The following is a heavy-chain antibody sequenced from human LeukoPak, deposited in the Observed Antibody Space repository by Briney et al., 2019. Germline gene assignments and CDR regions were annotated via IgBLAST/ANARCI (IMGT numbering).Heavy chain of an antibody. J-gene: IGHJ4*02. CDR2: IYTSGST. CDR3: ARNSCSGGSCYDNRGYFDY. D-gene: IGHD2-15*01. Sequence: SETLSLTCTVSGDSISSGSYYWSWIRQPAGKGLEWIGRIYTSGSTNYNPSLKSRVTISVDTSKNQFSLKLSSVTAADTAVYFCARNSCSGGSCYDNRGYFDYWAREPWSPSPQ. CDR1: GDSISSGSYY. V-gene: IGHV4-61*02.